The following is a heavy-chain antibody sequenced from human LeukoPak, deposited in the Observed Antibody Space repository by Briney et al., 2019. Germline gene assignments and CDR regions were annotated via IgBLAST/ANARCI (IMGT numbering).Heavy chain of an antibody. J-gene: IGHJ4*02. D-gene: IGHD6-13*01. Sequence: ASVKVSCKASGGTFSSYATSWVRQAPGQGLEWMGRIIPILGIANYAQKFQGRVTITADKSTSTAYMELSSLRSEDTAVYYCARDHIAAAGTFGYWGQGTLVTVSS. V-gene: IGHV1-69*04. CDR2: IIPILGIA. CDR1: GGTFSSYA. CDR3: ARDHIAAAGTFGY.